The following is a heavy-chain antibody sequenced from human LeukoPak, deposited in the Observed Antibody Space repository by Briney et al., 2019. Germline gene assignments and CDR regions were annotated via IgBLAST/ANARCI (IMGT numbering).Heavy chain of an antibody. V-gene: IGHV1-18*01. D-gene: IGHD5-18*01. J-gene: IGHJ3*02. Sequence: GASVKVSCKASGYNVRNYGIGWVRQPARQGLEWMGWITAGNGNTNYAQKVQGRVTTTTDTSTSTAYMELRSLRSDDTAVYFCARDSARGYSYGYNAFDIWGQGTMATVSS. CDR3: ARDSARGYSYGYNAFDI. CDR2: ITAGNGNT. CDR1: GYNVRNYG.